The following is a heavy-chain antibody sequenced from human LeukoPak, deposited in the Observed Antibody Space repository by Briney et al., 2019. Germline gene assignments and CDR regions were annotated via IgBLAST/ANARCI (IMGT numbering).Heavy chain of an antibody. D-gene: IGHD2-2*01. J-gene: IGHJ6*03. Sequence: PSETLSLTCTVSGGSISSYYWSWIRQPPGKGLEWIGYIYYSGSTNYNPSLKSRVTISVDTSKNQFSLKLSSVTAADTAVYYCARVKVGCSSTSCYDYYYYYMDVWGKGTTVTVSS. CDR3: ARVKVGCSSTSCYDYYYYYMDV. V-gene: IGHV4-59*08. CDR2: IYYSGST. CDR1: GGSISSYY.